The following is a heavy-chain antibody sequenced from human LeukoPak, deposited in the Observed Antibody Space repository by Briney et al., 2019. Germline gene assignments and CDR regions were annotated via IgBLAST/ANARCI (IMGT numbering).Heavy chain of an antibody. CDR1: GGSISSGAYY. Sequence: DPSETLSLTCTVSGGSISSGAYYWSWIRQHPGKGLEWIGYIHYSGSTYYNPSLKSRVTISVDTSKNQFSLKLSSVTAADTAVYYCARVTSDAFDIWGQGTMVTVSS. D-gene: IGHD1-14*01. J-gene: IGHJ3*02. CDR2: IHYSGST. V-gene: IGHV4-31*03. CDR3: ARVTSDAFDI.